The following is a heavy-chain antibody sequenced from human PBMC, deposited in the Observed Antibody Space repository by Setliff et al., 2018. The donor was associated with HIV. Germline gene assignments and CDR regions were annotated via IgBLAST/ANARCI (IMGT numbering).Heavy chain of an antibody. Sequence: ASVKVSCKASGYTFTSYAMHWVRQAPGQRLEWMGWINAGNGNTKYSQKFQGRVTITRGTSASTAYMELSSLRSEDTAVYYCARVPKPLRYFSPNDAFDIWGQGTMVT. CDR1: GYTFTSYA. V-gene: IGHV1-3*01. CDR2: INAGNGNT. CDR3: ARVPKPLRYFSPNDAFDI. J-gene: IGHJ3*02. D-gene: IGHD3-9*01.